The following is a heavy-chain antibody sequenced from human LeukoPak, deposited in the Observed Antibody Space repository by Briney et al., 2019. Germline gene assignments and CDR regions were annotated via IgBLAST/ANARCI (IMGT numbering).Heavy chain of an antibody. Sequence: SQTLSLTCTVSGGSISSGGYYWSWIRQPPGKGLEWIGYIYHSGSTYYNPSLKSRVTISVDRSKNQFSLKLSSVTAADTAVYYCARAPYGDYPFDYWGQGTLVTVSS. D-gene: IGHD4-17*01. CDR2: IYHSGST. V-gene: IGHV4-30-2*01. J-gene: IGHJ4*02. CDR3: ARAPYGDYPFDY. CDR1: GGSISSGGYY.